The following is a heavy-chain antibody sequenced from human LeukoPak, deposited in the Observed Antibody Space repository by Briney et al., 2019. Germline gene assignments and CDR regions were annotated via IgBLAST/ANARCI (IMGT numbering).Heavy chain of an antibody. CDR3: ARGPFMIARQYYFDY. CDR2: MNPNSGNT. CDR1: GYAFTSYD. D-gene: IGHD3-22*01. Sequence: GASVKVSCEASGYAFTSYDINWVRQATGQGPEWMGWMNPNSGNTGYAQKFQGRVTITADESTSTAYMELSSLRSEDTAVYYCARGPFMIARQYYFDYWGQGTLVTVSS. V-gene: IGHV1-8*01. J-gene: IGHJ4*02.